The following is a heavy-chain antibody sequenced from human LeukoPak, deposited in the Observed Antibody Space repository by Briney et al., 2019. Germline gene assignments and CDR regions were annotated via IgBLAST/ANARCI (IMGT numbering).Heavy chain of an antibody. D-gene: IGHD6-6*01. J-gene: IGHJ4*02. Sequence: PSETLSLTCSVSGGSISDAYWSWVRQSPGNQMEWIGYVYDENGGSNYNPSLKSRVSISLDTSKKQFSLTMKSVTAADTAVYYCATNALLVPSTFDSWGRGTLVTVSS. CDR2: VYDENGGS. CDR1: GGSISDAY. V-gene: IGHV4-4*08. CDR3: ATNALLVPSTFDS.